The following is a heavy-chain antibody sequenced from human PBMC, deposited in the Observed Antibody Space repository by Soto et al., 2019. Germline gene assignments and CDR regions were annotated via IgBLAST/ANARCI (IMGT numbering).Heavy chain of an antibody. CDR1: GGFISSSSYY. Sequence: QLQLQESGPGLVKPSETLSLTCNVSGGFISSSSYYWGWIRQPPGKGLEWIGDVNYSGTTYNNPSLKRRVSISVDTSKNQFSLKLASVTAGDTAVYRCARRGGPGRSFDFWGQVILVTVSS. CDR3: ARRGGPGRSFDF. D-gene: IGHD7-27*01. CDR2: VNYSGTT. J-gene: IGHJ4*02. V-gene: IGHV4-39*01.